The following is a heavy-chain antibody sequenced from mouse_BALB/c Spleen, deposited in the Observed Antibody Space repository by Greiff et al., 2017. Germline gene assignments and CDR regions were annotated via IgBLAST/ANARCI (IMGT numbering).Heavy chain of an antibody. J-gene: IGHJ2*01. V-gene: IGHV1-63*01. CDR1: GYAFTNYW. CDR2: IYPGSGNT. Sequence: VQLQQSGAELVRPGTSVKISCKASGYAFTNYWLGWVKQRPGHGLEWIGDIYPGSGNTYYNEKFKGKATLTADKSSSTSYMQLSSLTAEDSAVYFCANWDYWGQGTTLTVSS. CDR3: ANWDY. D-gene: IGHD4-1*01.